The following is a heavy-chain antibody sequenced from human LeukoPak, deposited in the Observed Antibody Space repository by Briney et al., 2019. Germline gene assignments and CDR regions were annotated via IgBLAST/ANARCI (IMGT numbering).Heavy chain of an antibody. V-gene: IGHV4-30-2*01. J-gene: IGHJ5*02. CDR3: ARLATYYDFWSGSNWFDP. D-gene: IGHD3-3*01. CDR2: IYHSGST. CDR1: GGSISSGGYS. Sequence: SQTLSLTCAVSGGSISSGGYSWSWIRQPPGQGLEWIGYIYHSGSTYYNPSLKSRVTISVDRSKNQFSLKLSSVTAADTAVYYCARLATYYDFWSGSNWFDPWGQGTLVTVSS.